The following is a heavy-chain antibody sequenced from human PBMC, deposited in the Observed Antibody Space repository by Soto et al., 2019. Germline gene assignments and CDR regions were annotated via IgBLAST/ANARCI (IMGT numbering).Heavy chain of an antibody. Sequence: EVQLVESVGGLVQPGGSLRLSCAASGFTFSSYSMNWVRQAPGKGLEWVSYISGSSSMIYYADSVKGRFTISRDNAKTSLYLQMNSLRAEATAVYYCARDLNPRQEMLYALLGYWGQGTVVTGSS. CDR2: ISGSSSMI. V-gene: IGHV3-48*01. J-gene: IGHJ4*02. CDR1: GFTFSSYS. CDR3: ARDLNPRQEMLYALLGY. D-gene: IGHD2-8*01.